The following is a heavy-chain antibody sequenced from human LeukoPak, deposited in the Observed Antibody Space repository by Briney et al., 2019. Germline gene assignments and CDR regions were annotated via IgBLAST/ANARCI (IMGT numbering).Heavy chain of an antibody. V-gene: IGHV4-34*01. D-gene: IGHD3-22*01. CDR2: INHSGST. Sequence: NPSETLSLTCAVYGGSFSGYYWSWLRQPPGKGLEWIGEINHSGSTNYNPSLKSRVTISVDTSKNQFSLKLSSVTAADTAVYYCARGRKRITMIVVAKYFDYWGQGTLVTVSS. CDR1: GGSFSGYY. CDR3: ARGRKRITMIVVAKYFDY. J-gene: IGHJ4*02.